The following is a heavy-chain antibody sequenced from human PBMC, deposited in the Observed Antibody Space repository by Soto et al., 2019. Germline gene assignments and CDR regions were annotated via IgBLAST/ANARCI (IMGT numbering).Heavy chain of an antibody. J-gene: IGHJ4*02. D-gene: IGHD3-10*01. CDR2: VNGGGDST. CDR1: GFTFSSFG. V-gene: IGHV3-23*01. Sequence: EAQVLESGGDLVQPGGSLRLSCIASGFTFSSFGMTWVRQAPGKGLEWVSTVNGGGDSTHYADSVKGRFSIFRDNSKNTVYLQMNSLRAEDTAIYYCVKDVGYGFILFDYWGQGTLVTDSS. CDR3: VKDVGYGFILFDY.